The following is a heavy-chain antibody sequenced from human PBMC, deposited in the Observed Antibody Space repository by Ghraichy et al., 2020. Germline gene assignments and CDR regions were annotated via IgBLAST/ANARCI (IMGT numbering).Heavy chain of an antibody. D-gene: IGHD3-22*01. V-gene: IGHV4-61*01. CDR1: GGSVSSRSYY. J-gene: IGHJ4*02. CDR2: IYYSGTT. Sequence: SQTLSLTCTVPGGSVSSRSYYWSWIRQPPGKGLEWIGYIYYSGTTNYNPSLKSRVTISIDTSKNQFSLNLSSVTAADTAVYYCARVRSGDYYIPDYWGQGTLVTVSS. CDR3: ARVRSGDYYIPDY.